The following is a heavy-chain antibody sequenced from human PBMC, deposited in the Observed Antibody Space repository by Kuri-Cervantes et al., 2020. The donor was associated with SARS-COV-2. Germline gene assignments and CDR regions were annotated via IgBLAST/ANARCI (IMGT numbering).Heavy chain of an antibody. Sequence: GGSLRLSCGASGFTFDDYGMSWVRQAPGKGLVWVSRLTNDGSDAIFADSVKGRFTISRDNAKNMLYLYMNSLRADDTAVYYCARDSMTTRDFDYWGQGTLVTVSS. CDR1: GFTFDDYG. J-gene: IGHJ4*02. CDR3: ARDSMTTRDFDY. D-gene: IGHD4-11*01. CDR2: LTNDGSDA. V-gene: IGHV3-74*01.